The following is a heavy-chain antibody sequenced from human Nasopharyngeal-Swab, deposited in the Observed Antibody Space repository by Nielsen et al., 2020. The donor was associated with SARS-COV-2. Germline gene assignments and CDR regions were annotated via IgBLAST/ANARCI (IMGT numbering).Heavy chain of an antibody. CDR2: ISYDGSNK. J-gene: IGHJ4*02. V-gene: IGHV3-30-3*01. Sequence: SCAASGFTFSRYTMHWVRQAPGKGLEWVAVISYDGSNKYYADSVKGRFTISRDISKNTLYLQMNSLRAEGTAVFYCASTPLDSSGYYYAFHYWGRGTLVTVSS. D-gene: IGHD3-22*01. CDR1: GFTFSRYT. CDR3: ASTPLDSSGYYYAFHY.